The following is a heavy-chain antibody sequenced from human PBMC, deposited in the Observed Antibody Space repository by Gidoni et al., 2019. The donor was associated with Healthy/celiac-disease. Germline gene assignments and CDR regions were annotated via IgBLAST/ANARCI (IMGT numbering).Heavy chain of an antibody. CDR3: AKDLSFDYNYFDY. D-gene: IGHD4-4*01. Sequence: QVQLVESGGGVVQPGRSLRLSWAASEFTFSRYGMHWVRQAPGKGLEWVAVISYDGSNKYYSDSVKGRFTISRDNSKNTLYLQMNSLRAEDTAVYYCAKDLSFDYNYFDYWGQGTLVTVSS. J-gene: IGHJ4*02. CDR1: EFTFSRYG. CDR2: ISYDGSNK. V-gene: IGHV3-30*18.